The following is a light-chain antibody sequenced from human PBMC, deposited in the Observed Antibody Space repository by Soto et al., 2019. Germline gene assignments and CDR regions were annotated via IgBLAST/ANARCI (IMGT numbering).Light chain of an antibody. Sequence: DIQMTQTPATLSSCERVIVTMTARASQSISSWLAWYQQKPGKAPKLLIYKASSLESGVPSRFSGSGSGTEFTLTISSLQPDDFATYYCQQYNGYGLTVGQGTKVDI. CDR3: QQYNGYGLT. CDR2: KAS. J-gene: IGKJ1*01. V-gene: IGKV1-5*03. CDR1: QSISSW.